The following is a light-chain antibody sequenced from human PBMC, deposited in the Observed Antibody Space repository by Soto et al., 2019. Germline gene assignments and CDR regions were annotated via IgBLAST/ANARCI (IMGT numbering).Light chain of an antibody. Sequence: QSALTQPASVSGSPGQSLTISCTGTSSDVGGSNYVSWYRQHPGKAPQLMIYDVSHRPSGVSNRFSASKSGNTASLTISGLQAEDEADYYCSSYTSSSAVVFGGGTKVTVL. CDR2: DVS. CDR3: SSYTSSSAVV. J-gene: IGLJ2*01. V-gene: IGLV2-14*03. CDR1: SSDVGGSNY.